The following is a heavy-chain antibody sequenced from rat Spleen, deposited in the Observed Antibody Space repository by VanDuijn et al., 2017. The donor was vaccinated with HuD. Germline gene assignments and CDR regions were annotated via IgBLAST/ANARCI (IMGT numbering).Heavy chain of an antibody. CDR1: GFSLTSYN. J-gene: IGHJ4*01. Sequence: QVQLKESGPGLVQPSQTLSLTCTVAGFSLTSYNVHWVRQPPGKGLEWMGVIWNTGGTRYNSALKSRLSISKDTSKSQVFLKMNSLQTEDTATYYCARSGYPGITLYYVMDAWGQGASVTVSS. D-gene: IGHD1-4*01. V-gene: IGHV2-41*01. CDR3: ARSGYPGITLYYVMDA. CDR2: IWNTGGT.